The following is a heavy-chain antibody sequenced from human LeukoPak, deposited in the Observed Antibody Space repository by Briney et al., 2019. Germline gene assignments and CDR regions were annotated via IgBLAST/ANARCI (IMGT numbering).Heavy chain of an antibody. J-gene: IGHJ4*02. Sequence: SETLSLTCTVSGGSIGSYYWSWIRQPPGKRLEWIGYIYYSGSTNYNPSLKSRVTISIDTSKNQFSLKLSSVTAADTAVYYCARQPRDGYNPIDYWGQGALVIVSS. D-gene: IGHD5-24*01. V-gene: IGHV4-59*01. CDR3: ARQPRDGYNPIDY. CDR1: GGSIGSYY. CDR2: IYYSGST.